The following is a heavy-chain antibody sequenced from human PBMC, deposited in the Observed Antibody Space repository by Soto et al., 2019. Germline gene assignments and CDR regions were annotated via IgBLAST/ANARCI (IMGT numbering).Heavy chain of an antibody. CDR1: GYSFAGYW. V-gene: IGHV5-10-1*01. CDR2: IDPSDSQT. CDR3: ARQIYDSDTGPNFQYYFDS. D-gene: IGHD3-22*01. Sequence: GESLKISCKGSGYSFAGYWITWVRQKPGKGLEWMGRIDPSDSQTYYSPSFRGHVTISATKSVTTVFLQWSSLRASDTAMYYCARQIYDSDTGPNFQYYFDSWGQGTPVTVSS. J-gene: IGHJ4*02.